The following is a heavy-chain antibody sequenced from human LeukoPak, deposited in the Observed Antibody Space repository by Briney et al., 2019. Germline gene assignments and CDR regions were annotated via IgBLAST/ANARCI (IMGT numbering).Heavy chain of an antibody. V-gene: IGHV3-30*18. CDR1: GFIFSSYG. J-gene: IGHJ6*02. CDR3: AKDQLGGSGWLYYGMDV. D-gene: IGHD6-19*01. CDR2: ISYVGGNK. Sequence: GTSLRLSCAASGFIFSSYGMHWVRQAPGKGLEWVAVISYVGGNKYYADSVKGRFTISRDNSKNTLYLQMNSLRAEDTAVYYCAKDQLGGSGWLYYGMDVWGQGTTVTVSS.